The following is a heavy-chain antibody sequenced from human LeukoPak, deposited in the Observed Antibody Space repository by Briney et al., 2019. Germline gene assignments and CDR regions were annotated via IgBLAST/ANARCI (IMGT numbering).Heavy chain of an antibody. V-gene: IGHV1-2*02. Sequence: GASVKVSCKASGYTFTSYAMNWVRQAPGQGLEWMGWINPNSGGTNYAQKFQGRVTMTRDTSISTAYMELSRLRSDDTAVYYCAREIKDYPSLGFDYWGQGTLVTVSS. J-gene: IGHJ4*02. CDR3: AREIKDYPSLGFDY. CDR1: GYTFTSYA. D-gene: IGHD4-11*01. CDR2: INPNSGGT.